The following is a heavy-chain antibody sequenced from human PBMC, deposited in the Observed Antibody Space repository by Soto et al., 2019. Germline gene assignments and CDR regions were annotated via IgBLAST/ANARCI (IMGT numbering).Heavy chain of an antibody. CDR1: GYTFTSYG. J-gene: IGHJ4*02. V-gene: IGHV1-18*01. D-gene: IGHD1-1*01. CDR2: ISAHNGNT. CDR3: ARGRYGEY. Sequence: QVHLVQSGAEVKKPGASVKVSCKASGYTFTSYGITWVRQAPGQGLEWMGWISAHNGNTDYAQKLQGRVIVPRDTSTSTAYMELRRLRSDDTALYSRARGRYGEYWGQGALVTVSS.